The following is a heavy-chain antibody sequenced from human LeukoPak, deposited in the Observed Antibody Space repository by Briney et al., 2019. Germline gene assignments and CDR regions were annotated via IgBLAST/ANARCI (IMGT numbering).Heavy chain of an antibody. CDR2: IKQDGNEK. D-gene: IGHD4-17*01. V-gene: IGHV3-7*01. CDR3: ARDGPEYGDFNWFAP. Sequence: GGSLRLSCAASGFTFSRYCMSWVRQAPGKGLEWVATIKQDGNEKFYMDSVKGRFTISRDYAKNSLYLQMSSLRAEDTATYYCARDGPEYGDFNWFAPWGQGTLVTVSS. CDR1: GFTFSRYC. J-gene: IGHJ5*02.